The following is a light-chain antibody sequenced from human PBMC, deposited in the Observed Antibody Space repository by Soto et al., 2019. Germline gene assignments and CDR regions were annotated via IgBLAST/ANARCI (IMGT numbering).Light chain of an antibody. J-gene: IGKJ1*01. CDR1: RGISAW. V-gene: IGKV1-5*03. CDR3: QQYNSSPWT. CDR2: QAS. Sequence: IQMTQSPSTLSASVGDRVTITCRASRGISAWVAWYQQKSGKAPKLLIYQASSLQSGVPSSFSGSGSGTDFTLAISSLQPDDFATYYCQQYNSSPWTFGQGTKVEIK.